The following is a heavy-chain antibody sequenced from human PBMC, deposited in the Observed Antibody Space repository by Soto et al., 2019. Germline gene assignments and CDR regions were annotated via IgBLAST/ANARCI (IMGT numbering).Heavy chain of an antibody. Sequence: GGSLRLSCADSGFTFSSYAMSWVRQAPGKGLEWVSAISGSGGSTYYADSVKGRFTISRDNSKNTLYLQMNSLRAEDTAVYYCAKGPDFWSGYYTNDAFDIWGQGTMVPVSS. D-gene: IGHD3-3*01. CDR2: ISGSGGST. CDR3: AKGPDFWSGYYTNDAFDI. J-gene: IGHJ3*02. V-gene: IGHV3-23*01. CDR1: GFTFSSYA.